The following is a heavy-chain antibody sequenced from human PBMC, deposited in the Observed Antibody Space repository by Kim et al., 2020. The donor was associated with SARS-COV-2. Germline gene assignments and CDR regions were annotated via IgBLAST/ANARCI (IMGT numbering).Heavy chain of an antibody. CDR1: GGSISSSSYY. Sequence: SETLYLTCTVSGGSISSSSYYWGWIRQPPGKGLEWIGSIYYSGSTYYNPSLKSRVTISVDTSKNQISLKLSSVTAADTAVYYCARLPHHYYYDSSGYSYYYYYGMDVWGQGTTVTVSS. J-gene: IGHJ6*02. D-gene: IGHD3-22*01. V-gene: IGHV4-39*01. CDR2: IYYSGST. CDR3: ARLPHHYYYDSSGYSYYYYYGMDV.